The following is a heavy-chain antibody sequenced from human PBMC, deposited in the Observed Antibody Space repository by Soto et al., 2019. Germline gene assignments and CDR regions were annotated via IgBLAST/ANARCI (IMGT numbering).Heavy chain of an antibody. CDR1: GGSFSGSY. CDR2: INHSGGT. J-gene: IGHJ4*02. V-gene: IGHV4-34*01. Sequence: QVQLQQWGAGLLKPSETLSLTCAVYGGSFSGSYWSGIRQPPGKGLEWIGEINHSGGTNYNPSLKSLVTISVVTSKSQLSLNLNSVTAADTAVYYCARTIAARASRNLDCCGQGTLVTVSS. D-gene: IGHD6-6*01. CDR3: ARTIAARASRNLDC.